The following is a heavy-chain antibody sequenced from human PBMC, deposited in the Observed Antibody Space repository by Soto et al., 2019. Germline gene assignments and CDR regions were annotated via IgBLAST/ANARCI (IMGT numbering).Heavy chain of an antibody. Sequence: SETLSLTCTVTGDSISSRSYYWGWIRQPPGKGLEWIGSIYYSGSTYNNPSLRSRVSMSIDTSKDQFSLKLKSVTAADTAVYYCARASAGHYYYYGMDVWGQGTTVTVSS. J-gene: IGHJ6*02. V-gene: IGHV4-39*07. CDR1: GDSISSRSYY. CDR2: IYYSGST. CDR3: ARASAGHYYYYGMDV. D-gene: IGHD6-19*01.